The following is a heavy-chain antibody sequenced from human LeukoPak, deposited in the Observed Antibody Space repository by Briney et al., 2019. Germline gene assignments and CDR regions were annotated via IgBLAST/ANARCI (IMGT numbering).Heavy chain of an antibody. CDR2: ISYDGSNK. Sequence: PGRSLRLSCAASGFTFSSYAMHWVRQAPGKGLEWVAVISYDGSNKYYADSVKGRFTISRDNSKNTLYLQMNSLRAEDTAVYYCARGYCSSTSCSPPGYWGQGTLVTVSS. CDR1: GFTFSSYA. CDR3: ARGYCSSTSCSPPGY. J-gene: IGHJ4*02. V-gene: IGHV3-30-3*01. D-gene: IGHD2-2*01.